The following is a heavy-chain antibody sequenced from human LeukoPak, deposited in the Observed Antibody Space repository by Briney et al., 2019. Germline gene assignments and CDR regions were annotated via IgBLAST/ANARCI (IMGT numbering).Heavy chain of an antibody. D-gene: IGHD3-16*01. CDR1: GFTVSSNS. CDR2: IYSAGST. CDR3: ARRAGAYTHPYDY. Sequence: PGGSLRLSCTVSGFTVSSNSMSWVRQAPGKGLEWVSFIYSAGSTHYSDSVKGRFTISIDNSNNTLYLQINSLRAEDTAVYYCARRAGAYTHPYDYWGQGTLVTVS. J-gene: IGHJ4*02. V-gene: IGHV3-53*01.